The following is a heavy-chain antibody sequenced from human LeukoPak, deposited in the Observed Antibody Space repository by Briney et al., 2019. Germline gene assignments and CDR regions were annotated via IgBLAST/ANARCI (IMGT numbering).Heavy chain of an antibody. J-gene: IGHJ4*02. CDR2: IYYSGST. V-gene: IGHV4-39*01. CDR1: GGSMSTFY. Sequence: PSETLSLTCTVSGGSMSTFYWGWIRQPPGKGLEWIGSIYYSGSTYYNPSLKSRVTISVDTSKNQFSLKLSSVTAADTAVYYCARRDSSGVVPRWDYWGQGTLVTVSS. D-gene: IGHD6-25*01. CDR3: ARRDSSGVVPRWDY.